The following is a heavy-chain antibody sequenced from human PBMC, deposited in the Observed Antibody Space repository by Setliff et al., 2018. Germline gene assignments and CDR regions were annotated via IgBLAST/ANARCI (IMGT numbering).Heavy chain of an antibody. D-gene: IGHD1-26*01. Sequence: GGSLRLSCAASGFTFSSYGMHWVRQAPGKGLEWVAVIWSHGGLKSYVDSVKGRFTISRDNAKNSLYLQMNSLRAEDTAVYYCARDPNSGSYRNYYYYMDVWGKGTTVTVSS. V-gene: IGHV3-33*01. CDR2: IWSHGGLK. J-gene: IGHJ6*03. CDR1: GFTFSSYG. CDR3: ARDPNSGSYRNYYYYMDV.